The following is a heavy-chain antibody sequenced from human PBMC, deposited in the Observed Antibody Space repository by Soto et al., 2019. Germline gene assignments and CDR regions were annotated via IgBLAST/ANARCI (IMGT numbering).Heavy chain of an antibody. J-gene: IGHJ6*02. D-gene: IGHD6-19*01. CDR1: GGTFSRHA. V-gene: IGHV1-69*01. CDR3: ARDSSGWSYYYYYGMDV. CDR2: IIPIFGTA. Sequence: QVQLVQSGAEVRKPGSSVKVSCKASGGTFSRHAISWVRQAPGQGLEWMGGIIPIFGTANHAQKFQGRVTITADESTSTAYMELSSLRSEDTAVYYCARDSSGWSYYYYYGMDVWGQGTTVTVSS.